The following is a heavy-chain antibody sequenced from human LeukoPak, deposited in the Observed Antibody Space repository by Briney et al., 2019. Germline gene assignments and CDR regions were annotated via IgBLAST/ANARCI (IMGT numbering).Heavy chain of an antibody. D-gene: IGHD1-20*01. CDR1: GFTFSSYG. Sequence: GGSLRLSCAASGFTFSSYGFHWVRQAPGKGLEWVALIWYDGGNKNYVDSVRGRFTISRDNSKNTVYLQMNSLRAEDTTVYYCARGVFAGDLLTGYWYFDLWGRGTLVTVSS. J-gene: IGHJ2*01. V-gene: IGHV3-33*01. CDR2: IWYDGGNK. CDR3: ARGVFAGDLLTGYWYFDL.